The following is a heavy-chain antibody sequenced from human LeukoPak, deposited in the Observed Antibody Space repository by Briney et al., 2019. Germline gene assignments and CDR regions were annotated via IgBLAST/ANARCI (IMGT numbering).Heavy chain of an antibody. V-gene: IGHV2-5*01. CDR3: AHGRGSGYYYPAGNYFDY. Sequence: SGPTLVKPTQTLTLTCTFSGFSLSTSGVGVGWIRQPPGKALEWLALIYWNDDKRYSPSLKSRLTITKDTSKNQVVLTMSNMDPVDTATYYCAHGRGSGYYYPAGNYFDYWGQGTLVTVSS. CDR1: GFSLSTSGVG. J-gene: IGHJ4*02. D-gene: IGHD3-22*01. CDR2: IYWNDDK.